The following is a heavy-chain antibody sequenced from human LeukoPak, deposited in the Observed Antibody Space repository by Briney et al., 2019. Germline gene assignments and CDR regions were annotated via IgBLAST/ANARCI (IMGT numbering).Heavy chain of an antibody. Sequence: SETPSLTCAVYGGSFSGYYWSWIRQPPGKGLEWIGEINHSGSTNYNPSLKSRVTISVDTSKNQFSLKLSSVTAADTAVYYCAGATVTTWGHWFDPWGQGTLVTVSS. CDR1: GGSFSGYY. J-gene: IGHJ5*02. CDR3: AGATVTTWGHWFDP. V-gene: IGHV4-34*01. CDR2: INHSGST. D-gene: IGHD4-17*01.